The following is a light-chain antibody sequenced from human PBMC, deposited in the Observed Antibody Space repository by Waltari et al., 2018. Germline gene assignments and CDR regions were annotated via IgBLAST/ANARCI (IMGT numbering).Light chain of an antibody. V-gene: IGKV3-15*01. J-gene: IGKJ1*01. Sequence: VMTQSPATLSLFPGERAVLSCWASQSIETNLAWFQQKPGPAPRLLISGASTRATNVPTRFIGSGSGTAFTLTISSLQSEDFAVYYCQQYNNWPPWTFGPGTKVEIK. CDR3: QQYNNWPPWT. CDR1: QSIETN. CDR2: GAS.